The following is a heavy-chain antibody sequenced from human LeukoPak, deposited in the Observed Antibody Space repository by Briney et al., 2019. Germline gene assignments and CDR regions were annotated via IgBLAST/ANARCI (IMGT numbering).Heavy chain of an antibody. J-gene: IGHJ4*02. D-gene: IGHD3-10*01. CDR2: TSSDLNVK. Sequence: GGSLRLSCAASGFTFGNYVIHWVRQAPGKGLEWVAVTSSDLNVKLYADSVKGRFTISRDNSRSTLYLQMKSLRPEDTAIYYCAREGYYGSGSPPSLYFDYWGQGTLVTVSS. CDR1: GFTFGNYV. V-gene: IGHV3-30-3*01. CDR3: AREGYYGSGSPPSLYFDY.